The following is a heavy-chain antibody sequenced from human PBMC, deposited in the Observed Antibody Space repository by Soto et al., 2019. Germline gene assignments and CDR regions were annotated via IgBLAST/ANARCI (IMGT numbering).Heavy chain of an antibody. V-gene: IGHV3-30-3*01. CDR1: GFTFSSYA. Sequence: QVQLVESGGGVVQRGRSLRLSCAASGFTFSSYAMHWVRQAPGKGLEWVAVISYDGSNKYYADSVKGRFTISRDNSKNTLYLQMNSLRAEDTAVYYCARVEIAVAGPAYFDYWGQGTLVTVSS. CDR3: ARVEIAVAGPAYFDY. J-gene: IGHJ4*02. D-gene: IGHD6-19*01. CDR2: ISYDGSNK.